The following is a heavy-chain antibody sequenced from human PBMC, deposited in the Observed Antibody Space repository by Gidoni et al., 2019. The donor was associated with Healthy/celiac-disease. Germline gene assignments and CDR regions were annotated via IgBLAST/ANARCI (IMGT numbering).Heavy chain of an antibody. CDR2: IYYSGST. J-gene: IGHJ4*02. V-gene: IGHV4-39*01. CDR1: GCSISSSSYY. Sequence: QLQLQASCPGLVKPSETLSLTCTVSGCSISSSSYYWGWIREPPGKGLEWIGSIYYSGSTYYKPSLKSRVTISVDTSKNQFSLKLSSVTAADTAVYYCARHGLELANFDYWGQGTLVTVSS. CDR3: ARHGLELANFDY. D-gene: IGHD1-7*01.